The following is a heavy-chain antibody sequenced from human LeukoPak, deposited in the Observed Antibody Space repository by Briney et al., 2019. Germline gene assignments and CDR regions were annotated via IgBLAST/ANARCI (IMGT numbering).Heavy chain of an antibody. CDR2: ISYDGSNK. J-gene: IGHJ5*01. CDR3: AREKFDS. V-gene: IGHV3-30*03. CDR1: GFTFSSYG. Sequence: PGGSLRLSCAASGFTFSSYGMHWVRQAPGKGLEWVAVISYDGSNKYYADSVKGRFTISRDNSNSLISLQMNNLTTEDTAAYYCAREKFDSWGQGILVIVSP.